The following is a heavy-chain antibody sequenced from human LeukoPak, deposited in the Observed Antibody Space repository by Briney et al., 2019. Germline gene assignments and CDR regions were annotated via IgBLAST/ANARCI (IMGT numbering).Heavy chain of an antibody. V-gene: IGHV4-59*08. CDR1: GGSLSSYY. D-gene: IGHD3-9*01. CDR2: IYYSGST. CDR3: ARVLGVLTGYYAVDY. Sequence: SETLSLTCTVSGGSLSSYYWSWIRQPPGKGLEWIGYIYYSGSTNYNPSLTSRVTISVDTSKNQFSLKLSSVTAADTAVYYCARVLGVLTGYYAVDYWGQGTLVTVSP. J-gene: IGHJ4*02.